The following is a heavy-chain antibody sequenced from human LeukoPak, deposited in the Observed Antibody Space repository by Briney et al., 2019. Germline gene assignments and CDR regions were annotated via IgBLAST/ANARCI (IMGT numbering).Heavy chain of an antibody. CDR1: GFTVSSNY. J-gene: IGHJ6*03. V-gene: IGHV3-66*02. CDR3: AREAPNYYYMDV. D-gene: IGHD6-6*01. Sequence: PGGSLRLSCAASGFTVSSNYMSWVRQAPGKGLEWVSVIYSGGSTHYADSVKGRFTISRDNSKNTLYLQMNSLRAEDTAVYYCAREAPNYYYMDVWGKGTTVTVSS. CDR2: IYSGGST.